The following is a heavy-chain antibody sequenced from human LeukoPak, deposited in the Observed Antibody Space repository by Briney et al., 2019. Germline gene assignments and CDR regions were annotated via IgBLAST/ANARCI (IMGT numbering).Heavy chain of an antibody. J-gene: IGHJ4*02. CDR2: IYYSGST. V-gene: IGHV4-59*01. CDR1: GGSISSYY. Sequence: SETLSLTCTVSGGSISSYYWSWIRQPPGKGLEGIGYIYYSGSTNYNPSLTSRVTISVDTSKNQCSLTLRSVTAADTAVYYCATGYYDFWSGYPSTPRDWGQGTLVTVSS. CDR3: ATGYYDFWSGYPSTPRD. D-gene: IGHD3-3*01.